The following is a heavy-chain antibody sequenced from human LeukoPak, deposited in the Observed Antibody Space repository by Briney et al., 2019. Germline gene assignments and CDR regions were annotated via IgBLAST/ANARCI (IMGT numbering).Heavy chain of an antibody. V-gene: IGHV3-48*02. CDR3: ARDSAPITMVVEVPAGFDY. CDR1: GFTFRTSR. Sequence: GGSLRLSCEASGFTFRTSRMTWVRQAPGRGLEWVSYINSGSDTIYYADSVKGRFTISRDNAKNSLYLQMNSLRDDDTAMYYCARDSAPITMVVEVPAGFDYWGPGTQVTVSS. CDR2: INSGSDTI. D-gene: IGHD3-22*01. J-gene: IGHJ4*02.